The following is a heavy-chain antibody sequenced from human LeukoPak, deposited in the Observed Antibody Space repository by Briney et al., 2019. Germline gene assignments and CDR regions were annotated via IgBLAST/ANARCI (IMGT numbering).Heavy chain of an antibody. J-gene: IGHJ5*02. D-gene: IGHD3-10*01. Sequence: ASVKVSCKASGYTFTSYGISWVRQAPGQGLEWMGWISAYNGNTNYAQKLQGRVTMTTDTSTSTAYMELRSLRSDDTAVYYCARGGSWGAMVRGVIMSHVDPWGQGTLVTVSS. CDR1: GYTFTSYG. CDR2: ISAYNGNT. CDR3: ARGGSWGAMVRGVIMSHVDP. V-gene: IGHV1-18*01.